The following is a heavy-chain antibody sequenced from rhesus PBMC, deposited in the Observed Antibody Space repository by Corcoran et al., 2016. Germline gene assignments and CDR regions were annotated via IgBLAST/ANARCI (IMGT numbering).Heavy chain of an antibody. V-gene: IGHV1-198*02. J-gene: IGHJ4*01. Sequence: QVQLVQSGAEVKKPGSSVKVSCKASGFTFGSYAISWVRQAPGQGLEWMGVIIPFFGITNYAKKFQGRVTITADKTKRTAYRELSSLRSEDTAVYYCARGPYSSGWYDYWGQGVLVTVSS. D-gene: IGHD6-31*01. CDR1: GFTFGSYA. CDR3: ARGPYSSGWYDY. CDR2: IIPFFGIT.